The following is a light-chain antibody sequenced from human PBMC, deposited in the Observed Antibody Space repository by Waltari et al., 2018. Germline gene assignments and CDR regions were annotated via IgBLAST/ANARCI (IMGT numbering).Light chain of an antibody. CDR1: QSVSSNY. CDR3: QQYDSSSWT. J-gene: IGKJ1*01. Sequence: EIVLTQPPGTLSLSPGERAALSCRASQSVSSNYLAWYQQKPGQAPRLLMYGVSRRATGIPDRFSGSGSGTDFTLSISRLEPEDFAVYYCQQYDSSSWTFGQGTKVEIK. CDR2: GVS. V-gene: IGKV3-20*01.